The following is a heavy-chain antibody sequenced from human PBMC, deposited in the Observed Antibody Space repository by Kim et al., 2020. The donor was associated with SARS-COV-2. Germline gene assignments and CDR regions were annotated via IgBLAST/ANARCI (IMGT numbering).Heavy chain of an antibody. D-gene: IGHD4-17*01. Sequence: GGSLRLSCTASGFSFNNYAMTWVRQAPGKGLECVSVISGSGDKTYYADSVKGRFTISRDNSKSTLFLQLSRLRVEDTAVYYCARANDYGDSACSALPCLGYGGQGTLVAVSS. V-gene: IGHV3-23*01. CDR2: ISGSGDKT. J-gene: IGHJ4*01. CDR1: GFSFNNYA. CDR3: ARANDYGDSACSALPCLGY.